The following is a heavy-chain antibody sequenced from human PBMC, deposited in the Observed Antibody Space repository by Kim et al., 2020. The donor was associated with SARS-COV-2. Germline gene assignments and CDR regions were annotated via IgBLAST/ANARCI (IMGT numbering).Heavy chain of an antibody. J-gene: IGHJ4*02. D-gene: IGHD4-4*01. CDR3: ARDMNPTVYDY. V-gene: IGHV1-3*01. Sequence: AAVKVSCKASGYTFKSDPIHWLRQAPGQRLEWMGWVNAANDKTKYSQKFQGRVTITRDTSANTAYMDLSSLTSEDTAIYYCARDMNPTVYDYWGQGTLVTVSS. CDR1: GYTFKSDP. CDR2: VNAANDKT.